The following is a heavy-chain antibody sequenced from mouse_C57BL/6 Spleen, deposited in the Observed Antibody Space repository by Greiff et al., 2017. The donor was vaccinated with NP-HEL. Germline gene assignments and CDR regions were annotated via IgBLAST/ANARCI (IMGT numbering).Heavy chain of an antibody. D-gene: IGHD2-4*01. Sequence: EVQLQQSGPELVKPGASVKISCKASGYTFTDYYMNWVKQSHGKSLEWIGDINPNNVGTSYNQKFKGKATLTVDKSSSTAYMELRSLTSEDSAVYYCAISRFLYDYGDPFFAYWGQGTLVTVSA. V-gene: IGHV1-26*01. CDR2: INPNNVGT. CDR3: AISRFLYDYGDPFFAY. J-gene: IGHJ3*01. CDR1: GYTFTDYY.